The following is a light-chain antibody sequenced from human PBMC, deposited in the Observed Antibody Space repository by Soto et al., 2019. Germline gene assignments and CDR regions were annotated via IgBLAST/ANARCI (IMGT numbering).Light chain of an antibody. CDR3: SSYTRTTTLGV. J-gene: IGLJ1*01. Sequence: QSALTQPASVSGSLGQSITISCTGTSSDVGAYNYVSWYQQHPGKAPKLMIYEVSNRPSGVPNRFSGSKSGNTASLTISGLQAEDEADYYCSSYTRTTTLGVFGTGTKVTVL. CDR2: EVS. CDR1: SSDVGAYNY. V-gene: IGLV2-14*01.